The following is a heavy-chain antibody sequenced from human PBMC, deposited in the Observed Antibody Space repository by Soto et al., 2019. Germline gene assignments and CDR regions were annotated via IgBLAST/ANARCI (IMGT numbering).Heavy chain of an antibody. CDR1: GFKFASYA. D-gene: IGHD3-22*01. Sequence: GGSLRLSCAASGFKFASYAMTWVRQAPGRGLEWIAGITGNGANTYYAASVMGRFTVSRDNSKNTVSVQINNLRAEDTAIYYCSKAANYYDRSGFYNFPDLWGQGTLVTVSS. CDR3: SKAANYYDRSGFYNFPDL. CDR2: ITGNGANT. V-gene: IGHV3-23*01. J-gene: IGHJ5*02.